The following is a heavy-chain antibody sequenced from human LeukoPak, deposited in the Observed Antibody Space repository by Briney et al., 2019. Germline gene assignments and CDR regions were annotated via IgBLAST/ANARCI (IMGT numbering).Heavy chain of an antibody. CDR3: ARDPPGCSGGSCYPSYYFDY. J-gene: IGHJ4*02. V-gene: IGHV1-46*01. CDR2: VNPSGGST. Sequence: ASVKVSGKASGYTFTSYYMHWVRQAPGQGLEWMGIVNPSGGSTSYAQKFQGRVTMTRDTSTSTVYMELSSLRSEDTAVYYCARDPPGCSGGSCYPSYYFDYWGQGTLVTVSS. CDR1: GYTFTSYY. D-gene: IGHD2-15*01.